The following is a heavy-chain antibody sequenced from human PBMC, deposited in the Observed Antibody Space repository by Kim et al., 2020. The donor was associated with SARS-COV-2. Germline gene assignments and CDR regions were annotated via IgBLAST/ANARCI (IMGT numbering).Heavy chain of an antibody. D-gene: IGHD2-2*01. CDR1: GGSISSYY. Sequence: SETLSLTCTVSGGSISSYYWSWIRQPPGKGLEWIGYIYYGGSTNYNPSLKSRVTISVDTSKNQFSLKLSSVTAADTAVYYCARQLIYCSSTSCYDNYYYYGMDVWGQGTTVTVSS. CDR2: IYYGGST. J-gene: IGHJ6*02. CDR3: ARQLIYCSSTSCYDNYYYYGMDV. V-gene: IGHV4-59*08.